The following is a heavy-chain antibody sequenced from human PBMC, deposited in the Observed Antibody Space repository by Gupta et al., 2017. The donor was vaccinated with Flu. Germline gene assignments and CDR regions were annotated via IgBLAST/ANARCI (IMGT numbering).Heavy chain of an antibody. V-gene: IGHV3-15*01. CDR2: IKSKNDGGTA. J-gene: IGHJ4*02. Sequence: EVQLVESGGGLVEPGGSLRLSCAASGFTFTNVWMNWVRQAPGKGLEWVGRIKSKNDGGTADYAAPVKGRFTISRDDSKNTLYLQMNTLKTDDTAVYYCSTSPYCGGDCYPPLDYWGQGTLVTVSS. CDR3: STSPYCGGDCYPPLDY. CDR1: GFTFTNVW. D-gene: IGHD2-21*02.